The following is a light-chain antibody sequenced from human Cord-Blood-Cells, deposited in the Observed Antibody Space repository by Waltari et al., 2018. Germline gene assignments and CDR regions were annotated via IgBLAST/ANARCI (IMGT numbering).Light chain of an antibody. J-gene: IGLJ1*01. Sequence: QSALTQPASVSGSPGQSITIPCTGTSIDVGGYNSVSWYQQHPGKAPKLMIYDVSNRPSGVSNRFSGSKSGNTASLTISGLQAEDEADYYCSSYTSSSTFYVFGTGTKVTVL. CDR1: SIDVGGYNS. CDR2: DVS. CDR3: SSYTSSSTFYV. V-gene: IGLV2-14*01.